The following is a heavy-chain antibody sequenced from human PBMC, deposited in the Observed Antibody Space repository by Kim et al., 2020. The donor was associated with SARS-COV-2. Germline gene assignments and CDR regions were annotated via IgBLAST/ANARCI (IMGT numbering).Heavy chain of an antibody. CDR2: YGGTT. Sequence: YGGTTQYAASVKGRFPISRDDSKSSAYLQMNSLKTEDTAVYYCTRGGRPILWGQGTLVTVSS. V-gene: IGHV3-49*02. J-gene: IGHJ4*02. CDR3: TRGGRPIL. D-gene: IGHD3-3*01.